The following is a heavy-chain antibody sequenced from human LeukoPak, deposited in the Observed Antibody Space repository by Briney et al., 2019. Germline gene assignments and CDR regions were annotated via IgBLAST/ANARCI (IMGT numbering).Heavy chain of an antibody. D-gene: IGHD2-2*02. J-gene: IGHJ6*03. V-gene: IGHV3-30*07. Sequence: PGRSLRLSCAASEFTFSSFAMHWIRQAPGKGLDWVAYISEDGSYGYYADSVKGRFTISRDNSRNTVYLQMSSLRAEDTAVYYCARDRRYCYSTSCHNYYMDVWGKGTTVTVSS. CDR1: EFTFSSFA. CDR2: ISEDGSYG. CDR3: ARDRRYCYSTSCHNYYMDV.